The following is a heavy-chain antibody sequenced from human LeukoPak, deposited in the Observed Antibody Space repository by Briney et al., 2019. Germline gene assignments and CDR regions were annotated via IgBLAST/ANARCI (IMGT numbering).Heavy chain of an antibody. CDR1: GFTFSSYW. CDR3: ARDYYYGSGRLGYMDV. J-gene: IGHJ6*03. Sequence: VGSLRLSCAASGFTFSSYWMSWVRQAPGKGLEWVANIKQDGSEKYYVDSVKGRFTISRDNAKNSLYLQMNSLRAEDTAVYYCARDYYYGSGRLGYMDVWGKGTTVTVSS. V-gene: IGHV3-7*01. D-gene: IGHD3-10*01. CDR2: IKQDGSEK.